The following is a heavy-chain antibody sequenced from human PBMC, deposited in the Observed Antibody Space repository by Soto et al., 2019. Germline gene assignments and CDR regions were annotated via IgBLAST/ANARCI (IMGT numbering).Heavy chain of an antibody. CDR1: GFTFSSYS. J-gene: IGHJ4*02. CDR2: ISSSSSYI. CDR3: ARLGTQWLRIHPGFDY. Sequence: PGGSLRLSCAASGFTFSSYSMNWVRQAPGKGLEWVSSISSSSSYIYYADSVKGRFTISRDNAKNSLYLQMNSLRAEDTAVYYCARLGTQWLRIHPGFDYWGQGTLVTVPQ. V-gene: IGHV3-21*01. D-gene: IGHD5-12*01.